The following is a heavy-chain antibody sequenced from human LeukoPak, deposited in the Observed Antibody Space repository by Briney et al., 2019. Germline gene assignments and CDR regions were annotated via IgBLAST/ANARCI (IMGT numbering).Heavy chain of an antibody. J-gene: IGHJ4*02. CDR1: GFTFSSHG. Sequence: GGSLRLSCVASGFTFSSHGMNWVRQAPGKGLEWVSGIIPSGHTTYYAASVRGRFTISRDNSRNTVYLQMNSLRAEDTAVYYCAKDDRWLQFCCWGQGTLVTVSA. V-gene: IGHV3-23*01. CDR2: IIPSGHTT. D-gene: IGHD5-24*01. CDR3: AKDDRWLQFCC.